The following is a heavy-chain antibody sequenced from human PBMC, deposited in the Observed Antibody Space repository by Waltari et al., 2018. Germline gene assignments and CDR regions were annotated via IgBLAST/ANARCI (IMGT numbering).Heavy chain of an antibody. CDR1: GYSLTELS. CDR2: FDPERRDT. D-gene: IGHD2-15*01. V-gene: IGHV1-24*01. CDR3: ATDWGYCSDDSCYVGERGDY. J-gene: IGHJ4*02. Sequence: VQLIQSGAEVKKPGASVRLSCKVSGYSLTELSITGVRQPPGKGLEWMGGFDPERRDTTYAQRFQGRVTMTEDTSTDTAYMELRSLTSDDTAVFYCATDWGYCSDDSCYVGERGDYWGQGTLVTVSS.